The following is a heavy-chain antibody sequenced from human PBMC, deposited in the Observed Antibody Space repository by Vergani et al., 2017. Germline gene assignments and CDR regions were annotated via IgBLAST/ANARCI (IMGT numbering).Heavy chain of an antibody. CDR2: ISSSSSYT. CDR3: ARALYRSYYIDY. J-gene: IGHJ4*02. Sequence: VQLVESGGGLVKPGGSLRLSCAASGFTFSDYYMSWIRQAPGKGLEWVSYISSSSSYTNYADSVKGRFTISRDNAKNSLYLQMNSLRAEDTAVYYCARALYRSYYIDYWGQGTLVTVSS. D-gene: IGHD6-6*01. V-gene: IGHV3-11*05. CDR1: GFTFSDYY.